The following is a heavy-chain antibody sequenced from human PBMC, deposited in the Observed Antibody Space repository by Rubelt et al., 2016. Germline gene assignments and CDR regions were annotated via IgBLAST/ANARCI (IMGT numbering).Heavy chain of an antibody. CDR2: IYFRGTP. D-gene: IGHD3/OR15-3a*01. CDR3: ARGGTNIASGPDLDW. V-gene: IGHV4-39*01. J-gene: IGHJ4*02. Sequence: QLQLLESGPGLVKPSETLSLPFPFSCCSIRSGISYLGLLRQPPGQGLAWLGRIYFRGTPYYTPCLQSRVTTDVNTCKNQVARKVNMGTAAETAVEYCARGGTNIASGPDLDWWGQGTLVTVSS. CDR1: CCSIRSGISY.